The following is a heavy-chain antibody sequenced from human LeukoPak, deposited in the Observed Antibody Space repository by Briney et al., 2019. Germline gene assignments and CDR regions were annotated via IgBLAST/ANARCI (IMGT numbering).Heavy chain of an antibody. CDR3: ARLRPNYDFWSGYPFGGHFDY. CDR2: IYYSGST. CDR1: GGSISSYY. Sequence: SETLSLTCTVSGGSISSYYWSWIRQPPGKGLEWIGYIYYSGSTNYNPSPKSRVTISVDTSKNQFSLKLSSVTAADTAVYYCARLRPNYDFWSGYPFGGHFDYWGQGTLVTVSS. V-gene: IGHV4-59*01. J-gene: IGHJ4*02. D-gene: IGHD3-3*01.